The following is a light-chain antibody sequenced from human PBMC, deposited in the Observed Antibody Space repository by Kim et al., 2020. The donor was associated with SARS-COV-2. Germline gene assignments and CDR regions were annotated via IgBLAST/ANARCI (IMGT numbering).Light chain of an antibody. Sequence: PVEGATRSCRASHNVDINLAWYQQTPGQPPRFLIYDAAIRAAGIPDRFSGSGSGTDFTLTIGSLAPDDFAVYYCQQRGSWPPALTFGGGTKGDIK. J-gene: IGKJ4*01. CDR1: HNVDIN. CDR2: DAA. CDR3: QQRGSWPPALT. V-gene: IGKV3-11*01.